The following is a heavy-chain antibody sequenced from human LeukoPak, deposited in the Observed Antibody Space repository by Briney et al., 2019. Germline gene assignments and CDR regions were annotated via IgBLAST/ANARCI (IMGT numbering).Heavy chain of an antibody. V-gene: IGHV3-7*05. CDR2: IKEDGSNI. J-gene: IGHJ4*02. D-gene: IGHD4-23*01. CDR3: ARERWYLDY. CDR1: GFTFTTFS. Sequence: GGSLRLSCAASGFTFTTFSMTWVRQAPGRGLGWVARIKEDGSNIHYVDSVKGRFTISRDNAKNSVYLQMNSLRVEDTAVYYCARERWYLDYWGQGTLVTVSS.